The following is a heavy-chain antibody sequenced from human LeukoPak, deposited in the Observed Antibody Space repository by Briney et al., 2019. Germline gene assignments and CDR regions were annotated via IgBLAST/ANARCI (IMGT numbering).Heavy chain of an antibody. Sequence: SVTVSCTASGGTFSSYAISWVRQAPGQGLEWMGGIIPIFGTANYAQKFQGRVTITADESTSTAYMELSSLRSEDTAVYYCASGSYYGDGGPLWGQGTLVTVSS. D-gene: IGHD1-26*01. CDR3: ASGSYYGDGGPL. CDR1: GGTFSSYA. V-gene: IGHV1-69*13. J-gene: IGHJ4*02. CDR2: IIPIFGTA.